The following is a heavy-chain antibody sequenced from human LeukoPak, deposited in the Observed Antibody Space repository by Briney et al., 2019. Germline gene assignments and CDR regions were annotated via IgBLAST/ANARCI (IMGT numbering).Heavy chain of an antibody. CDR3: VRSYYYDGSGY. CDR2: IKQDGGEK. V-gene: IGHV3-7*01. J-gene: IGHJ4*02. D-gene: IGHD3-22*01. Sequence: GGSLRLSCSASEFTVSSNYMSWVRQAPGKGLEWVANIKQDGGEKYYVDSVKGRFTISRDNAKNSLSLRMNSLRVEDTAVYYCVRSYYYDGSGYWGQGTLVTVSS. CDR1: EFTVSSNY.